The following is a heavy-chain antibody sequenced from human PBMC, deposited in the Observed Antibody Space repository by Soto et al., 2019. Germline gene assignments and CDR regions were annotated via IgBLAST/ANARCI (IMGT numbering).Heavy chain of an antibody. D-gene: IGHD5-12*01. J-gene: IGHJ6*02. CDR3: AKGDDEGKGLGSTYYYYCGMDV. Sequence: QVQLVESGGGVVQPGRSLRLSCAASGFTFSSYGMHWVRQAPGKGLEWVAVISYDGSNKYYADSVKGRFTISRDNSKNPLYLQMNSLRAEETAVYYCAKGDDEGKGLGSTYYYYCGMDVWGQGTTVTVSS. V-gene: IGHV3-30*18. CDR1: GFTFSSYG. CDR2: ISYDGSNK.